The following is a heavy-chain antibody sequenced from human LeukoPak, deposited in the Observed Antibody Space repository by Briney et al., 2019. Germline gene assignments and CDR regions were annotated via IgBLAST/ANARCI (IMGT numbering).Heavy chain of an antibody. V-gene: IGHV3-74*01. J-gene: IGHJ3*02. CDR2: VSSDGSST. CDR3: ARGGSPPEALGDAFDI. CDR1: GFTFSTYA. Sequence: GGSLRLSCAASGFTFSTYAMSWVRRAPGKGLVWVSRVSSDGSSTRYADSVQGRFTISRGNAKNTLYLQLNSLRAGDTAVYYCARGGSPPEALGDAFDIWGQGTMVTVSS. D-gene: IGHD1-26*01.